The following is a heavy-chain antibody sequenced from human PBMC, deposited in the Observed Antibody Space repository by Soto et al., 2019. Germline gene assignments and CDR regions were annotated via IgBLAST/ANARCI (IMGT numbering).Heavy chain of an antibody. CDR2: IYYSGST. CDR3: ARAQWLATYYFDY. V-gene: IGHV4-59*01. Sequence: PSETLSLTCTVSGGSISSYYWSWIRQPPGKGLEWIGYIYYSGSTNYNPSLKSRVTISVDTSKNQFSLKLSSVTAADTAVYYCARAQWLATYYFDYWGQGTLVT. D-gene: IGHD6-19*01. J-gene: IGHJ4*02. CDR1: GGSISSYY.